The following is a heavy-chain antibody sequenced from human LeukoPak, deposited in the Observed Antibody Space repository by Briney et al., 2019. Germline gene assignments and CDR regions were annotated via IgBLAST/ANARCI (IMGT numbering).Heavy chain of an antibody. Sequence: AGTLRLSCAASGFTLSDYTMNWLHQAPGNELEWVSSINSSSSSIYYADSVQGRFTISRDNAKNSLYLQLNSLGAEYTAVYYCARGGGYCSGGSCRSVDAFDVWGQGTMVTVCS. D-gene: IGHD2-15*01. CDR1: GFTLSDYT. CDR2: INSSSSSI. V-gene: IGHV3-21*01. J-gene: IGHJ3*01. CDR3: ARGGGYCSGGSCRSVDAFDV.